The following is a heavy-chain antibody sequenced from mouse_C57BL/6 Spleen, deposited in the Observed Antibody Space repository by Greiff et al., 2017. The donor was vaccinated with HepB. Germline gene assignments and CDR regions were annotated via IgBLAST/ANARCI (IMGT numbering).Heavy chain of an antibody. Sequence: VQLQQSGAELARPGASVKLSCKASGYTFTSYGISWVKQRTGQGLEWIGEIYPRSGNTYYNEKFKGKATLTADKSSSTAYMELRSLTSEDSAVYFCARKGYYGSSEGMDYWGQGTSVTVSS. CDR2: IYPRSGNT. J-gene: IGHJ4*01. CDR3: ARKGYYGSSEGMDY. CDR1: GYTFTSYG. V-gene: IGHV1-81*01. D-gene: IGHD1-1*01.